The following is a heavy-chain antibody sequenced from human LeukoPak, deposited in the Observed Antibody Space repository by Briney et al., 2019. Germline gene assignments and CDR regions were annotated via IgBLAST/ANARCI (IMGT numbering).Heavy chain of an antibody. CDR2: ISFDGGHR. CDR3: ARPRTIAAAGIFGAFDY. CDR1: GFTFSDYT. V-gene: IGHV3-30-3*01. Sequence: GGSLRLSCAGSGFTFSDYTIHWVRQAPGKGLEWVAVISFDGGHRYYADSVKGRFTISRDNSKNTLYLQMNSLRPEDTALYYCARPRTIAAAGIFGAFDYWGQGTLVTVSS. D-gene: IGHD6-13*01. J-gene: IGHJ4*02.